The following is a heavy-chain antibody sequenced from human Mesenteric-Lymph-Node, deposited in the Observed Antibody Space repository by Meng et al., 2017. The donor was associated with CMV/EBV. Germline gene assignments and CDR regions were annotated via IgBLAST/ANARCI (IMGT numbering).Heavy chain of an antibody. CDR2: INHSGST. J-gene: IGHJ5*02. V-gene: IGHV4-34*01. CDR3: ARIAAAGRGWFDP. D-gene: IGHD6-13*01. Sequence: GSLRLSCAVYGGSFSGYYWSWIRQPPGKGLEWIGEINHSGSTNYNPSLKSRVTISVDTSKNQFSLKLSSVTAADTAVYYCARIAAAGRGWFDPWGQGTLVTVSS. CDR1: GGSFSGYY.